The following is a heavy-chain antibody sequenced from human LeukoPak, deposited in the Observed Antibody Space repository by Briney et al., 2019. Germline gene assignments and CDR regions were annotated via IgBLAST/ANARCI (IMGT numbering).Heavy chain of an antibody. CDR1: GGSISSYY. Sequence: SETLSLTCTVSGGSISSYYWSWIRQPPGKGLEWVGYIYYNGSTNYNPTPTSRVTISIATSKNQNPLKLSSVTAADTAVDDCSEIKGGLVATIGYWGQGTLVTVSS. CDR2: IYYNGST. D-gene: IGHD5-12*01. J-gene: IGHJ4*02. V-gene: IGHV4-59*01. CDR3: SEIKGGLVATIGY.